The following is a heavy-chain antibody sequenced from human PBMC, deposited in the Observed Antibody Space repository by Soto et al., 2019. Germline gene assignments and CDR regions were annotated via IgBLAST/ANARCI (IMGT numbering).Heavy chain of an antibody. CDR2: ISYDGSNK. J-gene: IGHJ3*02. Sequence: PGGSLRLSCAASGFPFISYVMHWVRQAPGKGLEWVAVISYDGSNKYYADSVKGRFTISRDNSKNTLYLQMNSLRAEDTAVYYCAKGSAPPWELPRDAFDIWGQGTMVTVSS. D-gene: IGHD1-26*01. V-gene: IGHV3-30*18. CDR1: GFPFISYV. CDR3: AKGSAPPWELPRDAFDI.